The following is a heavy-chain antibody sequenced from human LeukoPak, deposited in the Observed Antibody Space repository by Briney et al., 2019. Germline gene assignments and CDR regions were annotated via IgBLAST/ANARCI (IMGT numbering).Heavy chain of an antibody. CDR1: GFTFSSYG. J-gene: IGHJ4*02. D-gene: IGHD4-11*01. CDR3: AKGLTVMAGFDY. Sequence: PGGSLRLSCAASGFTFSSYGMHWVRQAPGKGLEWVAFIRYDGSNKYYADSVKGRFTISRDNSKNTLYLQMNSLRAEDTAVYYCAKGLTVMAGFDYWGQGTLVTVSS. CDR2: IRYDGSNK. V-gene: IGHV3-30*02.